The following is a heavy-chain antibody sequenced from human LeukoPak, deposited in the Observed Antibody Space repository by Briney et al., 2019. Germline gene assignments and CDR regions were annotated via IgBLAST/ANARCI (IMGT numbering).Heavy chain of an antibody. CDR2: ISGNNDNP. Sequence: ASVTVSCKASGYTFTGYYMHWVRQAPGQGLEWMGWISGNNDNPNYGQNFQGRFTVTSDSSTSTAYMELRNLRSDDTAVYYCARDGTSTDDYWGQGTLVTVSS. D-gene: IGHD2-2*01. V-gene: IGHV1-18*04. J-gene: IGHJ4*02. CDR3: ARDGTSTDDY. CDR1: GYTFTGYY.